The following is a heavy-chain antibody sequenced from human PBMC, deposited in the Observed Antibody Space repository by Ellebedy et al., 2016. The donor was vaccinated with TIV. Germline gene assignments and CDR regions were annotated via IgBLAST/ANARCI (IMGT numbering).Heavy chain of an antibody. Sequence: GGSLRLSCAASGFTFNSYWMSWVRQAPGKGLEWVANINQDGSRIYYVDSVKGRFTISRDNAKNSGYLRMNTLRVEDTAVYHGVRGGAYGDYSPGYYGMDVWGQGTTVTVSS. V-gene: IGHV3-7*03. CDR2: INQDGSRI. D-gene: IGHD3-22*01. CDR1: GFTFNSYW. CDR3: VRGGAYGDYSPGYYGMDV. J-gene: IGHJ6*02.